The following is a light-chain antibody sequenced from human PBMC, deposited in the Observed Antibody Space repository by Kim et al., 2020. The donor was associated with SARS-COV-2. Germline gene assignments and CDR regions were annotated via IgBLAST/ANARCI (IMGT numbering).Light chain of an antibody. V-gene: IGLV5-45*02. CDR1: SGINVGTYR. Sequence: QPVLTQPSSLSASPGASASLTCTLRSGINVGTYRIYWYQQKPGSPPQYLLRYKSDSDKQQGSGVPSRFSVSKDASANAGILLISGLQSEDEADYYCMIWHSSAFVFGTGTKVTVL. J-gene: IGLJ1*01. CDR3: MIWHSSAFV. CDR2: YKSDSDK.